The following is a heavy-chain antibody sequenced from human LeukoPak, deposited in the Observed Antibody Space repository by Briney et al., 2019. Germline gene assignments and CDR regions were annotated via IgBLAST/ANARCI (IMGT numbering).Heavy chain of an antibody. J-gene: IGHJ6*02. V-gene: IGHV4-59*08. CDR1: GGSISSYY. Sequence: SETLSLTCTVSGGSISSYYWSWIRQPPGKGLEWIGYIYYSGSINYNPSLKSRVTISVDTSKNQFSLKLSSVTAADTAVYYCARNYYYYGMDVWGQGTTVTVSS. CDR2: IYYSGSI. CDR3: ARNYYYYGMDV.